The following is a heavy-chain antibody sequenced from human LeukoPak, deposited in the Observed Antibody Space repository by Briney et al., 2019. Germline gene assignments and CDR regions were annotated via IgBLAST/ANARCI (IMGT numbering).Heavy chain of an antibody. CDR1: GGSISSRNYY. D-gene: IGHD5-18*01. CDR3: ARVGYSYGSDY. J-gene: IGHJ4*02. Sequence: SETLSLTCTVSGGSISSRNYYWGWIRQPPGKGLEWIGSINYSGTTYYNPSLKSRVTISVDTSKNQFSLKLNSVTAADTAVYYCARVGYSYGSDYWGQGTLVTVSS. CDR2: INYSGTT. V-gene: IGHV4-39*02.